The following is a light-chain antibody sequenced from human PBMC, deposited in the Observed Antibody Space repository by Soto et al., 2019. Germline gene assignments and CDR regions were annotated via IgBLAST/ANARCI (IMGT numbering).Light chain of an antibody. CDR1: QSVSSSY. J-gene: IGKJ3*01. CDR2: GAS. CDR3: QQYGSSPFT. Sequence: EIVLTQSPGTLSLSPGERATLSCRASQSVSSSYLAWYQQKPGQAPRLLIYGASSRATAIPDRFSGSGSGTDFTLTISRLEPEDFAVYYCQQYGSSPFTFGPGTKVEIK. V-gene: IGKV3-20*01.